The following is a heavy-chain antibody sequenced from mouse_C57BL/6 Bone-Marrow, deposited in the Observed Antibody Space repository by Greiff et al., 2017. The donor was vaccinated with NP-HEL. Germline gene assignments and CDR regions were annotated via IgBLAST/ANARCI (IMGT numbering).Heavy chain of an antibody. CDR3: ARLRAMDY. D-gene: IGHD1-1*01. CDR2: ISDGGSYT. V-gene: IGHV5-4*01. J-gene: IGHJ4*01. CDR1: GFTFSSYA. Sequence: EVQLKESGGGLVKPGGSLKLSCAASGFTFSSYAMSWVRQTPEKRLEWVATISDGGSYTYYPDNVKGRFTISRDNAKNNLYLQMSHLKSEDTAMYYCARLRAMDYWGQGTSVTVSS.